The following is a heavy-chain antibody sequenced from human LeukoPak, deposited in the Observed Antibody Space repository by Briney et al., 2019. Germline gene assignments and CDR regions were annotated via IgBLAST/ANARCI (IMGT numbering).Heavy chain of an antibody. CDR3: AKDTSRGPLYYGMDV. V-gene: IGHV3-30*18. D-gene: IGHD6-19*01. CDR2: MSYDGSNK. CDR1: GFTFSSCG. J-gene: IGHJ6*02. Sequence: GQSLTLSCAASGFTFSSCGLHWVCQAPAQGLGRVAVMSYDGSNKYYADSVKGRFTISRDNSKNTLYLQMNSLRAEDTAVYYCAKDTSRGPLYYGMDVWGQGTTVTVSS.